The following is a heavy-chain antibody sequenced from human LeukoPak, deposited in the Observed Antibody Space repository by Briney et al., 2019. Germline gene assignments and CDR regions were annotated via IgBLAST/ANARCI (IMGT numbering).Heavy chain of an antibody. Sequence: GGSLRLSCAASGFTFSSYAMHWVRQAPGKGLEWVAVISYDGSNKYYADSVKGRFTISRDNSKNTLYLQMNSLRAEDTAVYYCARGIGYAFIPITTIHNNWFDPWGQGTLVTVSS. CDR2: ISYDGSNK. J-gene: IGHJ5*02. CDR1: GFTFSSYA. D-gene: IGHD2-2*01. CDR3: ARGIGYAFIPITTIHNNWFDP. V-gene: IGHV3-30*04.